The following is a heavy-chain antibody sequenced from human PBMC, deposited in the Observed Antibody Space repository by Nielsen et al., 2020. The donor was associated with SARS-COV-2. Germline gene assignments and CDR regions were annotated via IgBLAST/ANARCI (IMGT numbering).Heavy chain of an antibody. V-gene: IGHV3-7*03. D-gene: IGHD6-13*01. CDR3: ASSSWYHGVEDY. CDR1: GFNFRSYW. CDR2: IRQDGSEK. J-gene: IGHJ4*02. Sequence: GESLKISCAASGFNFRSYWMSWVRQAPGKGLEWVANIRQDGSEKFYVDSVKGRFTISRDNARNSLYLQMNSLRAEDTALYYCASSSWYHGVEDYWGQGTLVTVSS.